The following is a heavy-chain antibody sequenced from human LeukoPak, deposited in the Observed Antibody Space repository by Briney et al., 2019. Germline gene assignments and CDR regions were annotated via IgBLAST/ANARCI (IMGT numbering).Heavy chain of an antibody. J-gene: IGHJ4*02. D-gene: IGHD3-22*01. CDR3: ARNYYDSSDY. CDR1: GFTFYSYG. V-gene: IGHV3-30*02. Sequence: GGSLRLSCAASGFTFYSYGMHWVRQAPGKGLEWVAFIRYDGSNKYYADSVKGRFTISRDNSNNTLYLQMNSLRTGDTAVYYCARNYYDSSDYWGQGTLVTVSS. CDR2: IRYDGSNK.